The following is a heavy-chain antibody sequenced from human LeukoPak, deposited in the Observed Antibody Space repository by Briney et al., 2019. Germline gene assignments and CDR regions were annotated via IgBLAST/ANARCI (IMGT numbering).Heavy chain of an antibody. J-gene: IGHJ4*02. V-gene: IGHV3-33*01. D-gene: IGHD3-9*01. CDR2: IWYDGSNK. CDR1: GFTFSSYG. CDR3: ARHRFFDWLSPFDY. Sequence: PGGSLRLSCAASGFTFSSYGMHWVRQAPGKGLEWVAVIWYDGSNKYYADSVKGRFTISRDNSKNTLYLQMNSLRAEDTAVYYCARHRFFDWLSPFDYWGQGTLVTVSS.